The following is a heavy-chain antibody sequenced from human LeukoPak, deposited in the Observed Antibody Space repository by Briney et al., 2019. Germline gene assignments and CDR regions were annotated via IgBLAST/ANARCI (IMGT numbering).Heavy chain of an antibody. CDR3: ARMGKGTTGYYYYYMDV. V-gene: IGHV4-59*01. Sequence: PETLSLTCTLSGVSISSYSWSWLRQPPGKGLEWIGYIYHSGSTHNNPSLKSRVTISVETSKNQFSLKLSSVTAADTAVYYCARMGKGTTGYYYYYMDVWGKGTTVTICS. CDR2: IYHSGST. CDR1: GVSISSYS. D-gene: IGHD4-11*01. J-gene: IGHJ6*03.